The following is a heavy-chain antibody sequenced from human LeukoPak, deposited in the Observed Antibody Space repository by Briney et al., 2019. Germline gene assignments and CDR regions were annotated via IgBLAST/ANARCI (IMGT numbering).Heavy chain of an antibody. CDR2: ISGSGGST. J-gene: IGHJ4*02. D-gene: IGHD1-14*01. CDR3: VREGPTIGPTLFDF. Sequence: GGSLRLSCAASGFTFSSYGMSWVRQAPGKGLEWVSAISGSGGSTYYADSVKGRFTISRDNAKNALYLQMNSLRVEDTAVYYCVREGPTIGPTLFDFWGQGTLVTVSS. CDR1: GFTFSSYG. V-gene: IGHV3-23*01.